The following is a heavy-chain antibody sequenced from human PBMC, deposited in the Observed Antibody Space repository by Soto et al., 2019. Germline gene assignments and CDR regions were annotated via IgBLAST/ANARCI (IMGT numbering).Heavy chain of an antibody. CDR1: GFTFSSYS. CDR2: ISSCSSYI. Sequence: GGSLRLSCAASGFTFSSYSMNWVRQAPGKGLEWVSSISSCSSYIYYADSVKGRFTISRDNAKNSLYLQMNSLRAEDTAVYYCASSPLYLYSSSLYWYFDLWGRGTLVTVSS. D-gene: IGHD6-13*01. CDR3: ASSPLYLYSSSLYWYFDL. J-gene: IGHJ2*01. V-gene: IGHV3-21*01.